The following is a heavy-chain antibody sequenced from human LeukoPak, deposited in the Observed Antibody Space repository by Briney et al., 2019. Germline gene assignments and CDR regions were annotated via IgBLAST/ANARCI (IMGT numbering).Heavy chain of an antibody. CDR2: IWYDGSNK. D-gene: IGHD3-16*02. J-gene: IGHJ3*02. Sequence: PGGSLRLSCAASGFTFSSYGMHWVRQAPGKGLEWVAVIWYDGSNKYYADSVKGRFTISRDNSKNTLYLQMNSLGAEDTAVYYCARDIYDYVWGSYRPANAFDIWGQGTMVTVSS. CDR1: GFTFSSYG. CDR3: ARDIYDYVWGSYRPANAFDI. V-gene: IGHV3-33*01.